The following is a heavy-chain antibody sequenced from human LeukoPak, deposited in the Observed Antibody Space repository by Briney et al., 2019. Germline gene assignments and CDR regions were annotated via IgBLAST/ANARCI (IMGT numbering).Heavy chain of an antibody. CDR3: ARAFRGIFGVFEAFDI. Sequence: SETLSLTCTVSGGSISSSHYYWGWIRQPPGKGLEWIGSIYYTGSTYYNPSLKSRVTISVDTSKNQSSLKLSSVTAADTAVYYCARAFRGIFGVFEAFDIWGQGTMVTVSS. V-gene: IGHV4-39*01. J-gene: IGHJ3*02. CDR2: IYYTGST. D-gene: IGHD3-3*01. CDR1: GGSISSSHYY.